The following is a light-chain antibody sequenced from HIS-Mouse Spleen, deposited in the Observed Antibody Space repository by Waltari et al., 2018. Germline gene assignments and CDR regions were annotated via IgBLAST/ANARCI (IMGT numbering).Light chain of an antibody. J-gene: IGLJ3*02. CDR2: EVS. CDR1: SSDVGGYNY. CDR3: SSYTSSSIWV. Sequence: QSALTQPASVSGSPGQSITISCTGTSSDVGGYNYVSWYQQHPGKAPKLMIYEVSNRPSGVSNGFSGSKSGNTASLTISGLQAEDEADYYCSSYTSSSIWVFGGGTKLTVL. V-gene: IGLV2-14*01.